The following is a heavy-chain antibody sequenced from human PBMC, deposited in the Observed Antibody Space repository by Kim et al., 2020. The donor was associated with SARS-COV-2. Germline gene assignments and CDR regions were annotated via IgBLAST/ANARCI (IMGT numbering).Heavy chain of an antibody. CDR2: IKQDGSEK. Sequence: GGSLRLSCAASGFTFSSYWMSWVRQAPGKGLEWVANIKQDGSEKYYVDSVKGRFTISRDNAKNSLYLQMNSLRAEDTAVYYCARDSVGYYYGMDVWGQGTTVTVSS. CDR3: ARDSVGYYYGMDV. J-gene: IGHJ6*02. CDR1: GFTFSSYW. D-gene: IGHD3-3*01. V-gene: IGHV3-7*01.